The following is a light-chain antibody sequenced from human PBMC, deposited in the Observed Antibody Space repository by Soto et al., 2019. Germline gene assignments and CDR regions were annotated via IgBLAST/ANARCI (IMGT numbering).Light chain of an antibody. CDR2: GNS. CDR3: QSYDSSLSGVV. Sequence: QSALTQPPSVSGAPGQRVTISCTGSSSNIGAGYDVHWYQQLPGTAPKLLIYGNSNRPSGVPDQFSGSKSGTSASLVITGLQAEDEADYYCQSYDSSLSGVVFGGGTKVTVL. J-gene: IGLJ2*01. CDR1: SSNIGAGYD. V-gene: IGLV1-40*01.